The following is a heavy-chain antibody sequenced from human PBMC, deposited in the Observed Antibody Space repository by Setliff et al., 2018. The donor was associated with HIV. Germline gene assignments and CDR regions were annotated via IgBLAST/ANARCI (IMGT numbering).Heavy chain of an antibody. V-gene: IGHV1-2*02. D-gene: IGHD1-26*01. CDR3: ARMGAIAHDAFDI. J-gene: IGHJ3*02. Sequence: ASVKVSCKSSGYTFTAYYLHWVRQAPGQGLEWMGWINPNSGDTAYAQKFQGRVTMTRDTSVITAYMELSRLRSDDTALYYCARMGAIAHDAFDIWGPGTMVTVSS. CDR2: INPNSGDT. CDR1: GYTFTAYY.